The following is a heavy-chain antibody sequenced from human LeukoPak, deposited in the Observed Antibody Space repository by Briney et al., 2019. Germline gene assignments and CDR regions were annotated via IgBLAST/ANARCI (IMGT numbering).Heavy chain of an antibody. J-gene: IGHJ4*02. CDR3: ARIGGRDGYNFGGYFDY. CDR2: IIPIFGTA. CDR1: AGTFSSYA. V-gene: IGHV1-69*13. D-gene: IGHD5-24*01. Sequence: SVTLSCKASAGTFSSYAISWVRQAPGHGLEWMGGIIPIFGTANYAQKFQGRVTITADESTSTAYMELSSLRSEDTAVYYCARIGGRDGYNFGGYFDYWGQGTLVTVSS.